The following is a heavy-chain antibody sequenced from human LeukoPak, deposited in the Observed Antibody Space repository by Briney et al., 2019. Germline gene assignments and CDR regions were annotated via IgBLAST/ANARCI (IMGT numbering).Heavy chain of an antibody. D-gene: IGHD1-26*01. V-gene: IGHV3-23*01. CDR3: AKNPTPRIVGAYYYFDY. J-gene: IGHJ4*02. CDR2: ISGSVSTT. CDR1: GRSFSGYS. Sequence: GGSLRLSCTASGRSFSGYSMNWVRQAPGKGLEWVAVISGSVSTTYYAESVKGRFTVSRDNSKNTLYLQMNSLRAEDTAIYYCAKNPTPRIVGAYYYFDYRRRGTLVTV.